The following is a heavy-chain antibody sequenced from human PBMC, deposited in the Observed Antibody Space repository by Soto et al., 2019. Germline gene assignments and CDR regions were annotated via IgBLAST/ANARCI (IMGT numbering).Heavy chain of an antibody. Sequence: QVQLVESGGGVVQPGRSLRLSCAASGFTFSSYGMHWVRQAPGKGLEWVAVRWYDGSNKYYADSVEGLFTISRDNSKNTLYLQMHSLRADETAVSYCARLQYCCANSSSASFDIWGLGTMVTVSS. J-gene: IGHJ3*02. CDR2: RWYDGSNK. D-gene: IGHD2-15*01. CDR1: GFTFSSYG. V-gene: IGHV3-33*01. CDR3: ARLQYCCANSSSASFDI.